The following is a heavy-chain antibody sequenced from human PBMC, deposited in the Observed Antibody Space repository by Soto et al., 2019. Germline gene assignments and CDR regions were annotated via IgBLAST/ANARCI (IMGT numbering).Heavy chain of an antibody. J-gene: IGHJ4*02. CDR2: ISAYSGKT. Sequence: QVQLVQSGGEVKKPGASVKVSCKTSGDTFTTYGIIWVRQAPGQGLEWVGWISAYSGKTHYAQKFQGKVTMTTDTSTNTAYLELRSLRSDDAAVYYCARDPYLGDHQYWGQGTLVTVSS. V-gene: IGHV1-18*01. D-gene: IGHD3-16*01. CDR1: GDTFTTYG. CDR3: ARDPYLGDHQY.